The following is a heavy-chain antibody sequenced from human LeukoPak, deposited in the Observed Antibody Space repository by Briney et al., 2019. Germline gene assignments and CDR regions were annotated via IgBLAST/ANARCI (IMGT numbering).Heavy chain of an antibody. D-gene: IGHD1-26*01. J-gene: IGHJ4*02. CDR2: IYTSGST. Sequence: SETLSLTCTVSGSSISSYYWSWIRQPPGKGLEWIGYIYTSGSTNYNPSLKSRVTISVDTSKNQFSLKLSSVTAADTAVYYCARLRGVAATSRYYFDYWGQGTLVTVFS. CDR3: ARLRGVAATSRYYFDY. V-gene: IGHV4-4*09. CDR1: GSSISSYY.